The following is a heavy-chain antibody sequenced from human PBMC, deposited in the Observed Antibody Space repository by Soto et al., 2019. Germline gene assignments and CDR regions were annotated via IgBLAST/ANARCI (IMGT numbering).Heavy chain of an antibody. V-gene: IGHV5-10-1*01. Sequence: PGESLKISCKGSGYSFTSYWISWVRQMPGKGLEWMGRIDPSDSYTNYSPSFQGHVAISADKSISTAYLQWSSLKASDTAMYYCARNSRDGSGSYPLYYYYRMDVWGQGTTVTVSS. CDR3: ARNSRDGSGSYPLYYYYRMDV. CDR2: IDPSDSYT. CDR1: GYSFTSYW. D-gene: IGHD3-10*01. J-gene: IGHJ6*02.